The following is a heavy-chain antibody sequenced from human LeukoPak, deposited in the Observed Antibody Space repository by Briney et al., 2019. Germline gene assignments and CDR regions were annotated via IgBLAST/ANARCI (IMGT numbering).Heavy chain of an antibody. CDR2: INTDTGDP. CDR3: ARAGLTGSKVAFDV. Sequence: ASVKVSCKASGYTFTSYPMNWVRQAPGQWLEWMGWINTDTGDPTYAQGFSGRFVFSLDTSVSTAYLQITSLKAEDTAVYYCARAGLTGSKVAFDVWGQGTMVTVSS. CDR1: GYTFTSYP. J-gene: IGHJ3*01. V-gene: IGHV7-4-1*02. D-gene: IGHD1-20*01.